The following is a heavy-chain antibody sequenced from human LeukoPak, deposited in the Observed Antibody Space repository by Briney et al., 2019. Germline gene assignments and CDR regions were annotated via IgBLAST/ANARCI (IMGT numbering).Heavy chain of an antibody. Sequence: ASVKVSCKASGYTFTSYDINWVRQATGQGLEWMGWMNPDSGNTGYAQKFQGRVTMTRNTSISTAYMELSSLRSEDTAVYYCAGERRVGYSYGFGYWGQGTLVTVSS. CDR2: MNPDSGNT. D-gene: IGHD5-18*01. CDR1: GYTFTSYD. V-gene: IGHV1-8*01. J-gene: IGHJ4*02. CDR3: AGERRVGYSYGFGY.